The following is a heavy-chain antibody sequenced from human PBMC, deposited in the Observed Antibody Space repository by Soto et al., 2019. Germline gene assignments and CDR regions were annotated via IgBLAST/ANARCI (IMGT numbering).Heavy chain of an antibody. V-gene: IGHV1-58*01. CDR1: GFTFTSSA. Sequence: GASVKVSCKASGFTFTSSAVQWVRQARGQRLEWIGWIVVGSGNTNYAQKFQERVTITRDMSTSTAYMELSSLRSEDTAVYYCAADPLYYYDSSGYYYGGPKAFDIWG. D-gene: IGHD3-22*01. CDR2: IVVGSGNT. J-gene: IGHJ3*02. CDR3: AADPLYYYDSSGYYYGGPKAFDI.